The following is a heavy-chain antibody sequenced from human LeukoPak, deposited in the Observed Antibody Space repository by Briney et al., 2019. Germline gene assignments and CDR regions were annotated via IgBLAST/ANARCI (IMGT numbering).Heavy chain of an antibody. D-gene: IGHD3-3*01. J-gene: IGHJ3*02. CDR2: ISGSGGST. CDR1: GFTFSSYG. Sequence: PGRSLRLSCAASGFTFSSYGMSWVRQAPGKGLEWVSAISGSGGSTYYADSVKGRFTISRDNSKNTLYLQMNSLRAEDTAVYYCAKRRSGARAFDIWGQGTMVTVSS. CDR3: AKRRSGARAFDI. V-gene: IGHV3-23*01.